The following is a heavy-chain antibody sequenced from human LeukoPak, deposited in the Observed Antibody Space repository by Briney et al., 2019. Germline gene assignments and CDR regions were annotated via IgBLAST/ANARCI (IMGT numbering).Heavy chain of an antibody. CDR1: GYTFTSYD. V-gene: IGHV1-8*03. Sequence: GASVKVSCKASGYTFTSYDINWVRQATGQGLEWMGWMNPNSGNTGYAQKFQGRVTITRNTSISTAYMELSSLRSEDTAVYYCARVRDFWSGYNWFDPWGQRTLVTVSS. CDR3: ARVRDFWSGYNWFDP. D-gene: IGHD3-3*01. J-gene: IGHJ5*02. CDR2: MNPNSGNT.